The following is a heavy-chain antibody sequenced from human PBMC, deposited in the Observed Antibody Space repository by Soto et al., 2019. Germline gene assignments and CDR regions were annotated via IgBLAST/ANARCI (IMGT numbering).Heavy chain of an antibody. CDR3: ARHDYADRTFDL. D-gene: IGHD5-12*01. CDR1: GGSVGSGAYY. J-gene: IGHJ3*01. V-gene: IGHV4-61*08. Sequence: SETLSLTCIVSGGSVGSGAYYWSWIRQPPGSALDWIGYIQYSGDTNYNSSLKSRVTISVDRSRNRFSLKLTSVTAADTAFYYCARHDYADRTFDLWGQGTKVTVSS. CDR2: IQYSGDT.